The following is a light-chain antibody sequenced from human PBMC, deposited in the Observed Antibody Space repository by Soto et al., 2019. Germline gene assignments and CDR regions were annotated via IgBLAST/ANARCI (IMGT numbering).Light chain of an antibody. V-gene: IGLV2-14*03. J-gene: IGLJ2*01. CDR3: SSYTSSSTVV. CDR2: DVS. CDR1: SSDVGGYNY. Sequence: QSALTQPASVSGSPGQSITISCTGTSSDVGGYNYVSWYQHHPGKAPKLMIYDVSNRPSGVSNGFSGSKSGNTASLTISGLQAEDEADYYCSSYTSSSTVVFGGGTKLPVL.